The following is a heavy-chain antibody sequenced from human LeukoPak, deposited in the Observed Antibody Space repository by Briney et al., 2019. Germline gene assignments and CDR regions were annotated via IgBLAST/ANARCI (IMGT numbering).Heavy chain of an antibody. CDR3: ARDGDTGYYYGSGSYYIPNNWFDP. Sequence: GGSLRLSCAASGFTFSSYWMSWVRQAPGKGLEWVANIKQDGSEKYYVDSVKGRFTMSRDNAKNSLYLQMNSLRAEDTAVYYCARDGDTGYYYGSGSYYIPNNWFDPWGQGTLVTVSS. CDR1: GFTFSSYW. J-gene: IGHJ5*02. CDR2: IKQDGSEK. V-gene: IGHV3-7*03. D-gene: IGHD3-10*01.